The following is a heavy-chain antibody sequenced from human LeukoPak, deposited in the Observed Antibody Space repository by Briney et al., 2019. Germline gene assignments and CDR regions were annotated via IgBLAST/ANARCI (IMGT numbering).Heavy chain of an antibody. CDR1: GGSISSYY. Sequence: SETLSLTCTVSGGSISSYYWSWIRQPPGKGLEWIGYIFYSGSTNYNPSLKSRVTISVDTSKNQFSLKLSSVTAADTAVYYCARDRRLQGVPAATFSNYYYGMDVWGQGTTVTVSS. J-gene: IGHJ6*02. CDR3: ARDRRLQGVPAATFSNYYYGMDV. D-gene: IGHD2-2*01. V-gene: IGHV4-59*01. CDR2: IFYSGST.